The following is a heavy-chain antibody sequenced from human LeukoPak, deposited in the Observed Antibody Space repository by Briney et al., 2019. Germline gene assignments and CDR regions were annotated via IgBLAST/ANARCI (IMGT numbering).Heavy chain of an antibody. CDR1: GGSISSRSYY. J-gene: IGHJ4*02. CDR3: ARGSGSYYVDFDY. CDR2: IYYSGST. V-gene: IGHV4-39*07. Sequence: PSETLSLTCTVSGGSISSRSYYWVWIRQPPGKGLEWIGSIYYSGSTYYNPSLKSRVTISVDTSKNQFSLKLSSVTAADTAVYYCARGSGSYYVDFDYWGQGTLVTVSS. D-gene: IGHD1-26*01.